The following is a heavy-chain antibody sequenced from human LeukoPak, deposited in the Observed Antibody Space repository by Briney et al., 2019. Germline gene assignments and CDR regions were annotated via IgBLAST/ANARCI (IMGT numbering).Heavy chain of an antibody. J-gene: IGHJ4*02. CDR1: GFTVSSNY. Sequence: GGSLRLSRAASGFTVSSNYMSWVRQAPGKGLEWVSVIYSGGSTYYTESVKGRFTISRDNYKNTLYLQLNSLRGEDTAVYYCASQTTVKYYFDYWGQGTLVTVSS. CDR2: IYSGGST. V-gene: IGHV3-53*01. D-gene: IGHD4-17*01. CDR3: ASQTTVKYYFDY.